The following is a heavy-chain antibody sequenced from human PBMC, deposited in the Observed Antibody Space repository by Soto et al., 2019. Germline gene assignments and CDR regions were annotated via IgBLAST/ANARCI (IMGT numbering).Heavy chain of an antibody. CDR1: GGSISSSNYY. CDR3: ATHPGVGGRRQFAFDV. J-gene: IGHJ3*01. D-gene: IGHD3-16*01. CDR2: IYHSGST. V-gene: IGHV4-39*01. Sequence: QLQLQESGPGLVKPSETLSLTCNVSGGSISSSNYYWGWVRQPPGKGLEWIGSIYHSGSTYYNPSLKSRVTISVGTSKKQFSLKLSSVTAADTAVYYCATHPGVGGRRQFAFDVWGQGTMVTVSS.